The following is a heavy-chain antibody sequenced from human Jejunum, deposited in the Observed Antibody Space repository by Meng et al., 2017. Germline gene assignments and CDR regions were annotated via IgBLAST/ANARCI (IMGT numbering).Heavy chain of an antibody. CDR3: ARGRGISYGYYDY. V-gene: IGHV4-61*02. CDR1: GGSVTSGSYY. CDR2: FYSGGST. Sequence: SETLSLTCTVSGGSVTSGSYYWAWIRQPAGEGLEWIGRFYSGGSTNYNPSLKSRVTISVDASKNQFSLNLISVTAADTAVYYCARGRGISYGYYDYWGQGTLVNVSS. D-gene: IGHD5-18*01. J-gene: IGHJ4*02.